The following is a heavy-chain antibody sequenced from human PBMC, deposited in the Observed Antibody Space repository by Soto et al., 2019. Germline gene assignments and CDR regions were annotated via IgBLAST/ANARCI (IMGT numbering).Heavy chain of an antibody. CDR3: AKNGQPPYYYYGLDV. D-gene: IGHD2-8*01. CDR2: MNPNSGNT. Sequence: EASVKVSCKASGYTFTSYDINWVRQATGQGLEWMGWMNPNSGNTGYAQKFQGRVSTTIDTSTTTAYMELRSLTSDDTAVYYCAKNGQPPYYYYGLDVWGQGTKVTVSS. V-gene: IGHV1-8*01. J-gene: IGHJ6*02. CDR1: GYTFTSYD.